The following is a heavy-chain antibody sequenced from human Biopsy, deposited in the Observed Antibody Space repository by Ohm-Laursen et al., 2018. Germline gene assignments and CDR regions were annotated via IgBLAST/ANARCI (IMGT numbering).Heavy chain of an antibody. CDR2: ISYSGST. CDR3: AKHGSGWTGDDALHI. J-gene: IGHJ3*02. Sequence: GILSLTCTVSGGSISGSSWSWIRQAPGRGLEWVGYISYSGSTSNNPSLKSRITISVNTTKNQISLKVTSGTAADTAVYYCAKHGSGWTGDDALHIWGQGTMVTVSS. CDR1: GGSISGSS. D-gene: IGHD6-19*01. V-gene: IGHV4-59*08.